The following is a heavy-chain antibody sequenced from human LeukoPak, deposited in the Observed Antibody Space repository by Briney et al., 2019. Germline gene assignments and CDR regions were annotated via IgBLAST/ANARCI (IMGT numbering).Heavy chain of an antibody. CDR1: GFTVSSNY. Sequence: GGSLRLSCAASGFTVSSNYMSWVRQAPGKGLEWVSVIYSGGSTYYADSVKGRFTISRDNSKNTLYLQMNSLRAEDTAVYYCARCSTVRRYYLCYCGPGSVGTVSS. D-gene: IGHD1-26*01. V-gene: IGHV3-53*01. CDR2: IYSGGST. J-gene: IGHJ2*01. CDR3: ARCSTVRRYYLCY.